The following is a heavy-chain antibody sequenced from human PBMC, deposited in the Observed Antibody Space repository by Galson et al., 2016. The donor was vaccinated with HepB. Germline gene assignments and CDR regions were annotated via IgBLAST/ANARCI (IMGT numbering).Heavy chain of an antibody. J-gene: IGHJ5*02. V-gene: IGHV4-30-2*01. D-gene: IGHD3-10*01. CDR1: GDSVSSGGYS. CDR2: VWHSGIT. CDR3: ARTWGESWFDP. Sequence: TLSLTCTVSGDSVSSGGYSWSWIRQPPGKGPEWIGYVWHSGITYYNASLKSRVTISIDKSKNQFSLKLTSVTAADTAVYYCARTWGESWFDPWGQGTLVTVSS.